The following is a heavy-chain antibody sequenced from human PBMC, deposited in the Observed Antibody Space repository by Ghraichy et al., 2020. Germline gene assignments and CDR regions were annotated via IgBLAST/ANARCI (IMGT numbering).Heavy chain of an antibody. J-gene: IGHJ4*02. CDR2: IRYDGSNK. CDR3: AKDLGGYYYDSSGYYDY. CDR1: GFTFSSYG. Sequence: GGSLRLSCAASGFTFSSYGMHWVRQAPGKGLEWVAFIRYDGSNKYYADSVKSRFPISRDNSKNTLYLQMNSLRAEDTAVYYCAKDLGGYYYDSSGYYDYWGQGTLVTVSS. D-gene: IGHD3-22*01. V-gene: IGHV3-30*02.